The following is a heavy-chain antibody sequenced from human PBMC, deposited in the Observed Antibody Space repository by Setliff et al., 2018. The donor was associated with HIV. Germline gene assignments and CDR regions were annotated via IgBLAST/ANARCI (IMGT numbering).Heavy chain of an antibody. V-gene: IGHV4-31*03. CDR3: ARGGRKDLTDN. J-gene: IGHJ4*02. Sequence: ASETLSLTCTVSGASISSGAYFWIWIRQHPGKGLEWMGYIYYTGSTYYNLSLKSRMIISLDTSKNQLFLTLNSVTAADTAIYYCARGGRKDLTDNWGQGTLVTVS. CDR2: IYYTGST. CDR1: GASISSGAYF. D-gene: IGHD3-16*01.